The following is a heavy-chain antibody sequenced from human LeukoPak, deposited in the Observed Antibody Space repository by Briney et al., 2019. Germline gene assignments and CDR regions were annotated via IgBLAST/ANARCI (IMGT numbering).Heavy chain of an antibody. CDR2: ISYDGSNK. CDR1: GFTFSSYG. CDR3: AKSYSDTVTPSGY. Sequence: GGSLRLSCAASGFTFSSYGMHWVRQAPGKGLEWVAVISYDGSNKYYADSVKGRFTISRDNSKNTLYLQMNSLRAEDTAVYYCAKSYSDTVTPSGYWGQGTLVTVSS. J-gene: IGHJ4*02. D-gene: IGHD4-17*01. V-gene: IGHV3-30*18.